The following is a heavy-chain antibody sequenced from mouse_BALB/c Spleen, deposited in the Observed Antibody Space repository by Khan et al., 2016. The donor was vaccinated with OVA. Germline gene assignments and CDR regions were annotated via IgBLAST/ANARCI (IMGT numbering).Heavy chain of an antibody. Sequence: EVELVESGPGLVKPSQSLSLTCTVAGYSITSDYAWNWIRQLPGNKLEWMAYISYSGSTGYNPSLKNRVSITRDTSKNQFFLQLNSVTTEDTATYYSARRFYYGHWYFDVWGAGTPVTVSS. CDR2: ISYSGST. V-gene: IGHV3-2*02. CDR1: GYSITSDYA. J-gene: IGHJ1*01. CDR3: ARRFYYGHWYFDV. D-gene: IGHD1-1*01.